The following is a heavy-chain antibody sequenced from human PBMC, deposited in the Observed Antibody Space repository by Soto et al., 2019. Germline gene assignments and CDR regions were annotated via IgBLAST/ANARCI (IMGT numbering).Heavy chain of an antibody. CDR1: GYTFLNYD. V-gene: IGHV1-18*01. CDR3: GRKGCIGNFGLDV. J-gene: IGHJ6*02. CDR2: ISISKGKT. D-gene: IGHD2-15*01. Sequence: QVKLVQSGAEVKRPGASVKVSCKASGYTFLNYDVAWVRRAPGQGLEWLGWISISKGKTYYEQRLQGRVTMTTDTATTTAYMEVTSLRSDDTAVYFCGRKGCIGNFGLDVWGQGTTVTVSS.